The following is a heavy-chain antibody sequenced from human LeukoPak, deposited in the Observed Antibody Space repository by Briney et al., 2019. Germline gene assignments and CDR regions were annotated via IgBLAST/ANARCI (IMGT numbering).Heavy chain of an antibody. J-gene: IGHJ3*02. Sequence: GGSLRLSCAASGFTFSSYAMSSVRQAPGKGLEWVSAISGSGGSTYYADSVKGRFTISRDNSKNTLYLQMNSLRAEDTAVYYCAKLYRYCSSTSCPNAFDIWGQGTMVTVSS. D-gene: IGHD2-2*01. CDR1: GFTFSSYA. CDR3: AKLYRYCSSTSCPNAFDI. CDR2: ISGSGGST. V-gene: IGHV3-23*01.